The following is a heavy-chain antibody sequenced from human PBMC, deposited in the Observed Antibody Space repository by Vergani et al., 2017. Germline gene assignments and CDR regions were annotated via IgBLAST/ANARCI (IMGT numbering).Heavy chain of an antibody. CDR3: ARIRGYEYFDY. Sequence: QITLKESGPTLVKPTQTLTLTCTFSGFSLSTSGVGVGWIRQPPGKALEWLALIYWNDDKRYSPSLKSRLTITKDTSKNQVVLTMTNMDPVDTATYYCARIRGYEYFDYWGQGTLVTVSS. J-gene: IGHJ4*02. D-gene: IGHD5-12*01. CDR2: IYWNDDK. V-gene: IGHV2-5*01. CDR1: GFSLSTSGVG.